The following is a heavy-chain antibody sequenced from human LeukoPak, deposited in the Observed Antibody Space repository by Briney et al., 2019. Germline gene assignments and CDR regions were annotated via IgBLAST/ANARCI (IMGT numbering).Heavy chain of an antibody. D-gene: IGHD5-24*01. CDR2: ISGSGAET. Sequence: GASLRLSCAASGFTFSSYAMSWVRQAPGKGLEWVSGISGSGAETYYADSVKGRFTISRDNSKNTLYLQMNSLRAEDTAVYYCAKHVDGNALDMWGQGTMVTVSS. V-gene: IGHV3-23*01. J-gene: IGHJ3*02. CDR1: GFTFSSYA. CDR3: AKHVDGNALDM.